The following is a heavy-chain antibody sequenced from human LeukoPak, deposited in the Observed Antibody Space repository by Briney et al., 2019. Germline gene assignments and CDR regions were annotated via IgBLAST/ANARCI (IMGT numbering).Heavy chain of an antibody. CDR3: ARARGATIFQSAFDI. D-gene: IGHD5-24*01. CDR2: IYYSGST. V-gene: IGHV4-59*01. J-gene: IGHJ3*02. Sequence: SETLSLTCTVSGGSISSYYWNWIRQPPGKGLEWIGNIYYSGSTNYNPSLKSRVTISVDTSKNQFSLKLTSVTAADTAVYYCARARGATIFQSAFDIWGQGTMVTVSS. CDR1: GGSISSYY.